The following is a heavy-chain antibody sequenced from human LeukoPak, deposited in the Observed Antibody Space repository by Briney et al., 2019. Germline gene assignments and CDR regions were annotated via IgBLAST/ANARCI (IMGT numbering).Heavy chain of an antibody. D-gene: IGHD3-22*01. Sequence: SETLSLTCTVSGGSISPYYWSWIRQPPGKGLEWIGYVYYSGSTNYNPSLKSRVTISLDTSKNQFSLKLSSVTAADTAVYYCARSTWLLDKWGQGTLVTVSS. CDR1: GGSISPYY. V-gene: IGHV4-59*01. J-gene: IGHJ4*02. CDR3: ARSTWLLDK. CDR2: VYYSGST.